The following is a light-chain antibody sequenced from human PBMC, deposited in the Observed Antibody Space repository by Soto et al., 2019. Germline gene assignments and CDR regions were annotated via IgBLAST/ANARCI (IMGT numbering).Light chain of an antibody. V-gene: IGLV1-40*01. Sequence: QSVLTQPPSVSGAPGQRVTISCTGSSFNIGAGYDVHWYQQLPGTAPKFLIYANSNRHSGVPDRFSGSKSGTSASLAITGLQAEDEADYYCQSYDSSLSGVVFGGGTKLTVL. CDR2: ANS. CDR1: SFNIGAGYD. CDR3: QSYDSSLSGVV. J-gene: IGLJ2*01.